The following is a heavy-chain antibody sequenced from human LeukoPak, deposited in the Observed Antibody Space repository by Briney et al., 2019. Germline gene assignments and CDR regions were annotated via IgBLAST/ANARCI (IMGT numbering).Heavy chain of an antibody. V-gene: IGHV4-59*01. D-gene: IGHD3-3*01. Sequence: SQTLSLTCTVSSGSINNYYWSWPRQPPGKGLEWIGYMYYSGASGNNPSLKSRVTISLDTAKDQFSLNLSSVTAADTAVYYCAGTYDFWTGYFSYWGRGTLVTVSS. CDR3: AGTYDFWTGYFSY. CDR1: SGSINNYY. CDR2: MYYSGAS. J-gene: IGHJ4*02.